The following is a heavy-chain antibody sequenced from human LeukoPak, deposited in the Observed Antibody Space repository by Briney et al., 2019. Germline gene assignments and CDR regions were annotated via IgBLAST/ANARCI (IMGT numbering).Heavy chain of an antibody. Sequence: PSETLSLTCTVSGGSISTYSWSWIRQPAGKGLEWIGRINASGTTRFNPSFKSRVTMSLDTSKNQVSLKLTSVTAADTAVYFCARGLSAAYDYNWFDPWGQGTLVTVSS. CDR3: ARGLSAAYDYNWFDP. V-gene: IGHV4-4*07. CDR2: INASGTT. J-gene: IGHJ5*02. D-gene: IGHD5-12*01. CDR1: GGSISTYS.